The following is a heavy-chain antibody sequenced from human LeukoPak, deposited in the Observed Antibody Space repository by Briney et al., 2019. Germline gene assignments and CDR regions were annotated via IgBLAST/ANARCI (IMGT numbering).Heavy chain of an antibody. Sequence: SETLSLTCTVSGGSISSGDYYWSWIRQPPGKGLEWIGYIYYSGSTYYNPSLKSRVTISVDTSKNQFPLKLSSVTAADTAVYYCARGGELLNFDYWGQGTLVTVSS. V-gene: IGHV4-30-4*01. CDR2: IYYSGST. J-gene: IGHJ4*02. D-gene: IGHD1-26*01. CDR1: GGSISSGDYY. CDR3: ARGGELLNFDY.